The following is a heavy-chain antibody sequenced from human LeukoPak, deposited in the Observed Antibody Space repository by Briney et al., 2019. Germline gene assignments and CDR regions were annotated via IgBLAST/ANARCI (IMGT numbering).Heavy chain of an antibody. J-gene: IGHJ4*02. Sequence: PGESLKLSCRGSGYIFTSYWIAWVRQMPGKGLEYIVIIYPRVSHSTYRPSFQGQVTISADKSISPAYLQWSSLKASDTAMYYCARHNYDSSGADYWGQGTLVTVSS. CDR1: GYIFTSYW. CDR3: ARHNYDSSGADY. V-gene: IGHV5-51*01. D-gene: IGHD3-22*01. CDR2: IYPRVSHS.